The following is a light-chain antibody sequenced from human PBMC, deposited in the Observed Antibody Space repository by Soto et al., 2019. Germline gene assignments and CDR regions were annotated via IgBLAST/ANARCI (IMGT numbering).Light chain of an antibody. V-gene: IGKV3-15*01. J-gene: IGKJ1*01. CDR1: QSLRSS. CDR3: QQYNTWPQT. CDR2: DAS. Sequence: ETMMTQSPDTLSVSLGERATLSCRASQSLRSSLDWYQQKPGQAPRLLIYDASTRATGIPARFSGSGSGTDFTVTISGLQSEDFAVYYCQQYNTWPQTFGQGTKVEIK.